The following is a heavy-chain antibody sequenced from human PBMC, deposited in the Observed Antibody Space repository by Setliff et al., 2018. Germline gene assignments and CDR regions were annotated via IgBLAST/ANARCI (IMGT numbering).Heavy chain of an antibody. CDR3: ARGVDYCMDV. J-gene: IGHJ6*03. Sequence: ASVKVSCKASGYSLTHFAIHWVRQAPGRRLEWMGWITSGYGAKKYSQDLQGRFTIYRDDSKNTLYLQMDSLRPEDTAIYYCARGVDYCMDVWGKGTTVTVSS. V-gene: IGHV1-3*03. D-gene: IGHD2-15*01. CDR1: GYSLTHFA. CDR2: ITSGYGAK.